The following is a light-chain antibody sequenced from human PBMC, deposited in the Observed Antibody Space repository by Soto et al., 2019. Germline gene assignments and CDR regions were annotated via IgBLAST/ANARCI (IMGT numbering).Light chain of an antibody. CDR2: GAS. CDR3: QQAYIKPYI. Sequence: DIQVTQSPVSLSASVGDRVTITCRTSQGISTYLNWYQQKAGDAPRLLISGASDLENGVPSRFTGSGSGAFFTLTINTLRPEDFATYYCQQAYIKPYIFGQGTKLEI. CDR1: QGISTY. J-gene: IGKJ2*01. V-gene: IGKV1-39*01.